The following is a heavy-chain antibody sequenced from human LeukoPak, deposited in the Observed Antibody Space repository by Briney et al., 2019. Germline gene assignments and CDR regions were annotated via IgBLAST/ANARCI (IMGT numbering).Heavy chain of an antibody. D-gene: IGHD3-9*01. CDR2: ISYDGSNK. J-gene: IGHJ4*02. Sequence: PGGSLRLSCAASGFTFSSYAMHWVRQAPGKGLEWVAVISYDGSNKYYADSVKGRFTISRDNSKNTLYLQMNSLRAEDTAVYYCAKGKTNPYILFDSWGQGTLVTVSS. CDR1: GFTFSSYA. V-gene: IGHV3-30*04. CDR3: AKGKTNPYILFDS.